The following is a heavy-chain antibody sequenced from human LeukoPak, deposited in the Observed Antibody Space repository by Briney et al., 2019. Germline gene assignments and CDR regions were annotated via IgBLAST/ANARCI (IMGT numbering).Heavy chain of an antibody. J-gene: IGHJ4*02. V-gene: IGHV3-30-3*01. D-gene: IGHD4-17*01. CDR3: ARNDYGDYYFDY. Sequence: GGSLRLSCAASGFTFSSYAMSWVRQAPGKGLEWVAVTSYDGSSKYYADSVKGRFTISRDNSKNTLYLQMNSLRAEDTAVYYCARNDYGDYYFDYWGQGTLVTVSS. CDR1: GFTFSSYA. CDR2: TSYDGSSK.